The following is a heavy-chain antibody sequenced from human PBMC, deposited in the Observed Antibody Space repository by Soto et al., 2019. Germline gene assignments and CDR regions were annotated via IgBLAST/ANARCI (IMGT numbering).Heavy chain of an antibody. V-gene: IGHV1-2*04. CDR1: GYTFTGYY. Sequence: ASVKVSCKASGYTFTGYYMHWVRQAPGQGLEWMGWINPNSGGTNYAQKFQGWVTMTRDTSISTAYMELSRLRSDDTAVYYCARAYRFVDTAMVANYYYYYGMDVWGQGTTVTVSS. D-gene: IGHD5-18*01. J-gene: IGHJ6*02. CDR3: ARAYRFVDTAMVANYYYYYGMDV. CDR2: INPNSGGT.